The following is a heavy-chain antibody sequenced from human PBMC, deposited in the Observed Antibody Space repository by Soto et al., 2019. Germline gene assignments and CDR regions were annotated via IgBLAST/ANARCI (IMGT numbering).Heavy chain of an antibody. J-gene: IGHJ4*02. Sequence: QVQLVESGGGVVQPGRSLRLSCAASGFTFSNYAMHWVRQAPGKGLEWVAVISFDGSNKYYPDSVKGRFTISRDNSKNTLYLLMNSLRAEDTAMYYCARDNSGWHFDYCGQGTLVSVSS. CDR1: GFTFSNYA. CDR2: ISFDGSNK. V-gene: IGHV3-30-3*01. CDR3: ARDNSGWHFDY. D-gene: IGHD6-19*01.